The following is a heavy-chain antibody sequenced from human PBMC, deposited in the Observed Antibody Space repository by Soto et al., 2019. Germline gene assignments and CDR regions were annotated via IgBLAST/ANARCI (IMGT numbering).Heavy chain of an antibody. CDR3: ASGYSYGWWLFDY. CDR2: ISSSSSTI. J-gene: IGHJ4*02. CDR1: GFTFSSYS. V-gene: IGHV3-48*02. Sequence: GGSLRLSCAASGFTFSSYSMNWVRQAPGKGLEWVSYISSSSSTIYYADSVKGRFTISRDNAKNSLYLQMNSLRDEDTAVYYCASGYSYGWWLFDYWGQGTLVTVSS. D-gene: IGHD5-18*01.